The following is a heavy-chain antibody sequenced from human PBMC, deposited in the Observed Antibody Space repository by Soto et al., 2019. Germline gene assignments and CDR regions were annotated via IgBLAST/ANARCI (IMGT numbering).Heavy chain of an antibody. CDR2: INHSGST. V-gene: IGHV4-34*01. Sequence: SETPSLTCAVYVGSFSGYYWSWIRQPPGKGLEWIGEINHSGSTHYNPSRKSRVTISVDTSKNQFSLNLSSVTAAETAVYYCARGYCISTSCYGWLDPWGQGTLVSVS. D-gene: IGHD2-2*01. CDR1: VGSFSGYY. J-gene: IGHJ5*02. CDR3: ARGYCISTSCYGWLDP.